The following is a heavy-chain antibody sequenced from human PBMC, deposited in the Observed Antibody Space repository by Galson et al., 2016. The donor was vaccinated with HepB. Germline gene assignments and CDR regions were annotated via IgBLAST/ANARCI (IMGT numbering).Heavy chain of an antibody. J-gene: IGHJ6*02. V-gene: IGHV3-30*18. CDR3: AKDDSEYNYGWGYYYFSVMDV. CDR2: ISFEGTNT. D-gene: IGHD5-18*01. Sequence: SLRLSCAASGFAFSSYGMHWVRQAPGKGLEWVAVISFEGTNTYYAQSVKGRFTISRDNSRNTVYLDMNSLRAEDTAIYYCAKDDSEYNYGWGYYYFSVMDVGGQGTTVTVSS. CDR1: GFAFSSYG.